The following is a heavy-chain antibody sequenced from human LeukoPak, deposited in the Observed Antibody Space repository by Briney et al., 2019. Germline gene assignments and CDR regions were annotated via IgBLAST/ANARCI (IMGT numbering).Heavy chain of an antibody. CDR2: IFHNGNV. Sequence: PSETLSLTCAVYGGSFSGYYWSWIRQPPGKGLQWIGSIFHNGNVYYNPSLRSRVTISVDTSKNQFSLKLSSVTAADTAVYYCARGRDYVTDAFDICGPGTMVTVSS. J-gene: IGHJ3*02. CDR3: ARGRDYVTDAFDI. V-gene: IGHV4-34*01. CDR1: GGSFSGYY. D-gene: IGHD3-10*02.